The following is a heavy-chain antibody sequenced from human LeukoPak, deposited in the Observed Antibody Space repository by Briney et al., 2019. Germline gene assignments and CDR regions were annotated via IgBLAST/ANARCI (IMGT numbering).Heavy chain of an antibody. CDR2: INANTGNP. V-gene: IGHV7-4-1*02. CDR3: ARDFPARDWFFDL. J-gene: IGHJ2*01. Sequence: ASVKVSCKASGYTFTSYGISWVRQAPGQGLEYMGWINANTGNPTYAQGFTGRFVFSLDTSVSTAYLQISSLKAEDTAVYYCARDFPARDWFFDLWGRGTLVTVSS. CDR1: GYTFTSYG.